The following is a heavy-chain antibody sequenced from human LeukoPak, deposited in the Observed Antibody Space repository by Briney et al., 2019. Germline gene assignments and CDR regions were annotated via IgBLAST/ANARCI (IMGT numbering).Heavy chain of an antibody. J-gene: IGHJ4*02. D-gene: IGHD6-13*01. V-gene: IGHV3-23*01. CDR2: ISGSGGNT. CDR3: AKKGDYSSSWYYFDY. CDR1: GFTFSSYA. Sequence: GGSLRLSCAASGFTFSSYAMSWVRQAPGKGLEWVSGISGSGGNTYYADSEKGRFTISRDTSKNTLYLQMTSLRAEDTAVYYCAKKGDYSSSWYYFDYWGQGTLVTVSS.